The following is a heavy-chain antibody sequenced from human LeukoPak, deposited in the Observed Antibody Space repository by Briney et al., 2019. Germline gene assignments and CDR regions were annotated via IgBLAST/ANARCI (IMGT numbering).Heavy chain of an antibody. CDR2: IYYSGST. Sequence: SGTPSLTCTVSGGSISSSSYYWGWIRQPPGKGLEWIGSIYYSGSTYYNPSLKSRVTISVDTSKNQFSLKLSSVTASDTAVYYCARQGWFGELLSPLDYWGQGTLVTVSS. D-gene: IGHD3-10*01. V-gene: IGHV4-39*01. CDR3: ARQGWFGELLSPLDY. J-gene: IGHJ4*02. CDR1: GGSISSSSYY.